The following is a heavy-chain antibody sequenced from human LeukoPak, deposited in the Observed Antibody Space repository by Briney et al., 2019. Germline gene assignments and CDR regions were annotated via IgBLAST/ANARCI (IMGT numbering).Heavy chain of an antibody. CDR3: VKAAGIIGTTYFDY. CDR2: ISGSGGKT. V-gene: IGHV3-23*01. D-gene: IGHD1-20*01. J-gene: IGHJ4*02. CDR1: GFTFSSYA. Sequence: GGSLSLSCAASGFTFSSYAMSWVRQAPGKGLEWVSGISGSGGKTYYVDSVKGRFTISRDNSKNKFYLQMNSLRAEDTAVYYCVKAAGIIGTTYFDYWGQGTLVTVSS.